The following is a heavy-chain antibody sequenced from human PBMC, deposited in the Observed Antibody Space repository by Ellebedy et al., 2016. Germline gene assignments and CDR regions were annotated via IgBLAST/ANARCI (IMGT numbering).Heavy chain of an antibody. D-gene: IGHD3-22*01. CDR2: ISSSSSTI. CDR1: GFTFSSYS. CDR3: ARDPLNYDSSGSRDAFDI. J-gene: IGHJ3*02. V-gene: IGHV3-48*02. Sequence: GESLKISXAASGFTFSSYSMNWVRQAPGKGLEWVSYISSSSSTIYYADSVKGRFTISRDNAKNSLYLQMNSLRDEDTAVYYCARDPLNYDSSGSRDAFDIWGQGTMVTVSS.